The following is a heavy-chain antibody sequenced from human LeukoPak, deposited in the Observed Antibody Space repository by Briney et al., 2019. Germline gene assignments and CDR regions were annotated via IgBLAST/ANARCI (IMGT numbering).Heavy chain of an antibody. CDR1: GFTFSSYG. J-gene: IGHJ4*02. CDR2: IWYDGSNK. Sequence: GGTLRLSCAASGFTFSSYGLHWVPEAPGKGLEGGAVIWYDGSNKYYADSVKGRFTISRDNSKITLYLQMNSLRAEDTAVYYCARDRSGYDYDYFDYWGQGTLVTVSS. V-gene: IGHV3-33*01. D-gene: IGHD5-12*01. CDR3: ARDRSGYDYDYFDY.